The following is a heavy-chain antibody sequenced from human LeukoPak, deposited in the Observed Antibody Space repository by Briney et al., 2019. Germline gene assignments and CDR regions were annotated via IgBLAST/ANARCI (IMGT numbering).Heavy chain of an antibody. CDR1: GYTFTSYY. CDR2: INPSGGST. D-gene: IGHD5-18*01. CDR3: ARDHGSYGALQYFDY. J-gene: IGHJ4*02. Sequence: GASVKVSCKASGYTFTSYYMHWVRQAPGQGLEWMGIINPSGGSTSYAQKFQGRVTMTRDTSTSTVYMELSSLRSDDTAVYYCARDHGSYGALQYFDYWGQGTLVTVSS. V-gene: IGHV1-46*01.